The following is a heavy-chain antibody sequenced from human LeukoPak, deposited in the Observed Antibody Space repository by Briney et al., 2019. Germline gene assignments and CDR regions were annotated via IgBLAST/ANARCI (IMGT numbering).Heavy chain of an antibody. CDR1: GYPIRTGYY. CDR2: INHSGSA. V-gene: IGHV4-38-2*02. CDR3: ARMRDNWNVCVFDI. Sequence: SETLSLTCTVSGYPIRTGYYWAWIRQPPGQGLEWIGEINHSGSASYNPSLKSRVTISVDTSKIQFSLKLSSVTATDTAVYYCARMRDNWNVCVFDIWGQGTMVTVSS. D-gene: IGHD1-1*01. J-gene: IGHJ3*02.